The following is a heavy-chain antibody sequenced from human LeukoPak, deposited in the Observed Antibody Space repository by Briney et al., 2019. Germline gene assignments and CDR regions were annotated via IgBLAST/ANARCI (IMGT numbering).Heavy chain of an antibody. CDR3: ARDPDLGSGWFDY. D-gene: IGHD6-19*01. CDR1: GYTFSNFG. CDR2: ISTSNGNT. Sequence: ASVRVSCKASGYTFSNFGFNWVRQAPGQGLEWMGWISTSNGNTNYAQQFQGRVTVTTDTATSTAYMELRSLTSDDTAVYYCARDPDLGSGWFDYWGQGTLVTVSS. J-gene: IGHJ4*02. V-gene: IGHV1-18*01.